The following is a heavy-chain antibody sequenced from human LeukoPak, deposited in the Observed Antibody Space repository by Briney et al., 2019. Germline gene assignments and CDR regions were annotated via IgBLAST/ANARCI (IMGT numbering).Heavy chain of an antibody. V-gene: IGHV3-11*01. D-gene: IGHD3-3*01. CDR2: ISSSGSTI. Sequence: PGGSLRLSCAASGFTFSDYYMSWIRQAPGKGLEWVSYISSSGSTIYYADSVKGRFTISRDNAKNSLYLQMNSLRADDTAVYYCARASYDFWSGYLDYFDYWGQGTLVTVSS. CDR3: ARASYDFWSGYLDYFDY. J-gene: IGHJ4*02. CDR1: GFTFSDYY.